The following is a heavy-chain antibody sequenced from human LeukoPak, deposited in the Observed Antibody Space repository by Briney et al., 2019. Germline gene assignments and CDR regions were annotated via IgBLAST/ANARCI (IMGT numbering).Heavy chain of an antibody. V-gene: IGHV1-18*01. D-gene: IGHD3-22*01. CDR3: ARDEGYYDSSDY. CDR2: ISAYNGNT. CDR1: GYTFTSYG. J-gene: IGHJ4*02. Sequence: ASVKVFCKASGYTFTSYGISWVRQAPGQGLEWMGWISAYNGNTNYAQKLQGRVTMTTDTSASTAYMELRSLRSDDTAVYYCARDEGYYDSSDYWGQGTLVTVSS.